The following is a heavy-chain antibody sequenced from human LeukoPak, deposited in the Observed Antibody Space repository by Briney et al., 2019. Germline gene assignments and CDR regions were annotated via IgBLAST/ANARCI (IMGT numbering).Heavy chain of an antibody. D-gene: IGHD2-15*01. CDR2: ISGSGGST. V-gene: IGHV3-23*01. CDR1: GFTFSSYA. CDR3: AKDEAAAHYFDY. Sequence: GGSLRLSCAASGFTFSSYAMSWVRQAPGKGLEWVSAISGSGGSTYYADSVKGQFTISRDNSKNTLYLQMNSLRAEDTAVYYCAKDEAAAHYFDYWGQGTLVTVSS. J-gene: IGHJ4*02.